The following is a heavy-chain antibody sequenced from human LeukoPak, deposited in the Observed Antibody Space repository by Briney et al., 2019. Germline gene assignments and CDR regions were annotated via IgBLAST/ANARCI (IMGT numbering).Heavy chain of an antibody. CDR1: GGTFRSYA. J-gene: IGHJ6*02. CDR2: ISAYNGDT. D-gene: IGHD2-2*02. CDR3: ARPGADCGSAGCYTYPYYGLDV. Sequence: ASVTVSCTASGGTFRSYAINWVRQAPGQGLEWMGWISAYNGDTKYAQNLQGRVTMTTDISTSTAYMELRSLRSDDTAVYYCARPGADCGSAGCYTYPYYGLDVWGQGTTVTVSS. V-gene: IGHV1-18*01.